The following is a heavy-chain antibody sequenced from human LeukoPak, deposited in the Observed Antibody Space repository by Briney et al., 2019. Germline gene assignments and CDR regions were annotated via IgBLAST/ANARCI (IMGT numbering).Heavy chain of an antibody. D-gene: IGHD1-26*01. CDR1: GGSISSGGYY. V-gene: IGHV4-31*03. Sequence: SETLSLTCTVSGGSISSGGYYWSWIRQHPGKGLEWIGYIYYSGSTYYNPSLKSRVTISVDTSKNQFSLKLSSVTAADTAVYYCARRLAYRLLVGADDAFDIWGQGTMVTVSS. CDR2: IYYSGST. J-gene: IGHJ3*02. CDR3: ARRLAYRLLVGADDAFDI.